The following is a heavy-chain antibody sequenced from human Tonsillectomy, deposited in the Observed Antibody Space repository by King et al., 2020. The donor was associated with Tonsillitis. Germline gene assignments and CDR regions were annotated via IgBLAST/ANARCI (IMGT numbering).Heavy chain of an antibody. J-gene: IGHJ6*03. CDR2: ISSSSSTI. CDR1: GFTFSSYS. V-gene: IGHV3-48*01. Sequence: VQLVESGGGLVQPGGSLRLSCAASGFTFSSYSMNWVRQAPGKGLEWVSYISSSSSTIYYADSVKGRFTISRDNAKNSLYLQMNSLRAEDTAVYYCAREGGLLPDTPHEDYMDVWGKGTTVTVSS. D-gene: IGHD2-21*01. CDR3: AREGGLLPDTPHEDYMDV.